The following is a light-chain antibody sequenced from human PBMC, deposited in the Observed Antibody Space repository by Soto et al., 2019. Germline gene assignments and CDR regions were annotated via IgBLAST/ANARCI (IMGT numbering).Light chain of an antibody. J-gene: IGKJ2*01. CDR1: QDVSIF. V-gene: IGKV3-11*02. CDR3: QQRSTWLYT. Sequence: EILLAQSPATLPLSPGERATLSCKASQDVSIFLAWYQQKPGQAPRLLIHDASNRATGVPARFSGSGSGRDFTLTFTSLEPEDFAVYYCQQRSTWLYTFGQGTKLEV. CDR2: DAS.